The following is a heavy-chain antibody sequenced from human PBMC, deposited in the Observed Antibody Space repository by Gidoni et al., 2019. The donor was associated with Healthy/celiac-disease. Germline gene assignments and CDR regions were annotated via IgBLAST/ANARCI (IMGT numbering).Heavy chain of an antibody. CDR2: IYYSGST. V-gene: IGHV4-39*01. Sequence: QLLLQESGPGLVKPPETLSLPCTVSVGSISSSSYYWGWIRQPPGKGLEWIGSIYYSGSTYYNPSLKSRVTISVGTSKNQFSLKLSSVTAADTAVYYCARQRGDLDTSFDYWGQGTLVTVSS. D-gene: IGHD3-10*01. CDR3: ARQRGDLDTSFDY. CDR1: VGSISSSSYY. J-gene: IGHJ4*02.